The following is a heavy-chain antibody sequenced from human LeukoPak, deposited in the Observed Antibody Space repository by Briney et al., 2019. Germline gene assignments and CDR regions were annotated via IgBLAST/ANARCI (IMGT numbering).Heavy chain of an antibody. Sequence: QTGGSLRLSCAASGFTFSSYEMNWVRQAPGKGLEWVSYISSSGSTIYYADSVKGRFTISRDNAKNSLYLQMNSLRAEDTAVYYCARGGAAAEPEDYFDYWGQGTLVTVSS. CDR1: GFTFSSYE. J-gene: IGHJ4*02. D-gene: IGHD6-13*01. V-gene: IGHV3-48*03. CDR3: ARGGAAAEPEDYFDY. CDR2: ISSSGSTI.